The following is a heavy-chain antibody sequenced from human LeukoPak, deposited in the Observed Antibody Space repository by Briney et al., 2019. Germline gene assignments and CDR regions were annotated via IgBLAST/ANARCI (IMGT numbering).Heavy chain of an antibody. CDR3: TQYTYGFFQY. Sequence: GGSLRLSCAASGFTFSNAWMSWVRQAPGKELEWVGRIKSKTDGGATDYAAPVKGRFTISRDDSKNTLYLQMNSLKTEDTAVYYCTQYTYGFFQYWGQGTLVTVSS. CDR1: GFTFSNAW. V-gene: IGHV3-15*01. J-gene: IGHJ4*02. CDR2: IKSKTDGGAT. D-gene: IGHD5-18*01.